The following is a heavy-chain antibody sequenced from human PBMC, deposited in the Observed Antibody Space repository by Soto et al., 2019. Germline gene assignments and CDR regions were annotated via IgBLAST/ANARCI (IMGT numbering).Heavy chain of an antibody. D-gene: IGHD3-3*01. V-gene: IGHV4-59*08. CDR1: GGSISSYY. J-gene: IGHJ3*02. CDR3: ARRPNLFSRSRGYDFWTGATHAFDI. Sequence: PSETLSLTCTVSGGSISSYYWSWIRQPPGKGLEWIGYIYYSGSTNYNPSLKSRITISVDTSKNQFSLKLSSVTAADTAVYYCARRPNLFSRSRGYDFWTGATHAFDIWGQGTMVTVS. CDR2: IYYSGST.